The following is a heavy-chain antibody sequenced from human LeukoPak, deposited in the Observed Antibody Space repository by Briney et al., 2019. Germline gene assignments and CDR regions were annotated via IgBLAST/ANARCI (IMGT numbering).Heavy chain of an antibody. D-gene: IGHD6-13*01. CDR2: ISAGNGNT. CDR1: GYTFTSYA. J-gene: IGHJ4*02. V-gene: IGHV1-3*01. Sequence: ASVKVSCKASGYTFTSYAMHWVRQAPGQRLEWMGWISAGNGNTKYSQKFQGRVTITRDTSASTAYMELSSLRSEDTAVYYCARENGIAAAGVDYWGQGTLVTVSS. CDR3: ARENGIAAAGVDY.